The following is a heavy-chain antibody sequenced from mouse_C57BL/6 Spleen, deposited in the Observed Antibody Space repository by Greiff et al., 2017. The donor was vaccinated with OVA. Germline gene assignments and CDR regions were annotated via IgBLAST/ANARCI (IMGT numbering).Heavy chain of an antibody. CDR2: IYPRDGST. CDR3: ARSGDYDEDYAMDY. Sequence: QVQLQQSGPELVKPGASVKLSCKASGYTFTSYDINWVQQRPGQGLEWIGWIYPRDGSTKYNEKFKGKVTLTVDTSSSTAYMELHSLTSEDSAVYFCARSGDYDEDYAMDYWGQGTSVTVSS. D-gene: IGHD2-4*01. CDR1: GYTFTSYD. V-gene: IGHV1-85*01. J-gene: IGHJ4*01.